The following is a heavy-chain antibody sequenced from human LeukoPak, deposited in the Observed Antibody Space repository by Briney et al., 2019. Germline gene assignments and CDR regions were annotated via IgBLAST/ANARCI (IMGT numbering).Heavy chain of an antibody. CDR2: INHSGST. CDR1: GGSFSGYY. D-gene: IGHD3-10*01. Sequence: SETLSLTCAVYGGSFSGYYWSWIRQPPGKGLEWIGEINHSGSTYYNPSLKSRVTISVDTSKNQLSLKLSSVTAADTAVYYCAREEDGSGSYYNDYWGQGTLVTVSS. CDR3: AREEDGSGSYYNDY. V-gene: IGHV4-34*01. J-gene: IGHJ4*02.